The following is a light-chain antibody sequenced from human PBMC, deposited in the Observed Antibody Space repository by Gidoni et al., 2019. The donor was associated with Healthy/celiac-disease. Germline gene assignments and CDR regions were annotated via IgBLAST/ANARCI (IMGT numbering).Light chain of an antibody. CDR1: QIISSW. CDR2: KAS. V-gene: IGKV1-5*03. J-gene: IGKJ2*01. CDR3: QQYNSYLYT. Sequence: DIQMTQSPSTLSASVGDRVTITCRASQIISSWLAWYQQKPGKAPKLLIYKASSLESGGPSRFSGSGSGTEFTLTISSLQPDDFATYYCQQYNSYLYTFGQGTKLEIK.